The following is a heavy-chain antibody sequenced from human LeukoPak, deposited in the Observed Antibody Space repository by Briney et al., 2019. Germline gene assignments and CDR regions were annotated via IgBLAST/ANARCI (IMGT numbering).Heavy chain of an antibody. V-gene: IGHV3-30*02. Sequence: GRSLRLSCAASGFTFSRNAIHWVRQGPGKGLEWVSYIAHHGSNKYYADSVKGRFTISRDNSKRTLYLQMNSPRADDTAVYYCAKDGSWSCTDWGQGTLVTVSS. CDR2: IAHHGSNK. CDR1: GFTFSRNA. CDR3: AKDGSWSCTD. D-gene: IGHD2-8*02. J-gene: IGHJ4*02.